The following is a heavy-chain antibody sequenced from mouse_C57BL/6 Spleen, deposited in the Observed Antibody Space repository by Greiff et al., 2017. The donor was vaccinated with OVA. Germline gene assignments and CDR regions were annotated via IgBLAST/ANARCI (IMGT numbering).Heavy chain of an antibody. CDR1: GYTFTSYG. CDR2: IYPRSGNT. V-gene: IGHV1-81*01. CDR3: AREDEGY. J-gene: IGHJ2*01. Sequence: VQLQESGAELARPGASVKLSCKASGYTFTSYGISWVKQRTGQGLEWIGEIYPRSGNTYYNEKFKGKATLTADKSSSTAYMELRSLTSEDSAVYFCAREDEGYWGQGTTLTVSS.